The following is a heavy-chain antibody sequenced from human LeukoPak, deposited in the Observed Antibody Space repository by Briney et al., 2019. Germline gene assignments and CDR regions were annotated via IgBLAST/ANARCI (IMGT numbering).Heavy chain of an antibody. CDR1: GFTFSRYD. D-gene: IGHD3-10*01. CDR3: ARGGETGFDH. J-gene: IGHJ4*02. V-gene: IGHV3-13*01. Sequence: GGSLRLPCAASGFTFSRYDMHWVRQAPGKGLEWVSAIAAAGDTFYVGSVKGRFTISRENAKSSLYLQMNSLRAGDTAVYHCARGGETGFDHWGQGTLVTVSS. CDR2: IAAAGDT.